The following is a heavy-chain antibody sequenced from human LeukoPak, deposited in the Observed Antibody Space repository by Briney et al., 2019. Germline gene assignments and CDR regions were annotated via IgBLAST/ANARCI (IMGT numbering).Heavy chain of an antibody. D-gene: IGHD3-22*01. Sequence: GGSLRLSCTASGFTFGDYAMSWFRQAPGKGLEWVGFIRSKAYGETTDYAASVKGRFTISRDDSKGIAYLQMNSLKTEDTAVYYCTRGPFYYDNSGYYSFDYWGQGTLATVSS. CDR1: GFTFGDYA. CDR2: IRSKAYGETT. CDR3: TRGPFYYDNSGYYSFDY. V-gene: IGHV3-49*03. J-gene: IGHJ4*02.